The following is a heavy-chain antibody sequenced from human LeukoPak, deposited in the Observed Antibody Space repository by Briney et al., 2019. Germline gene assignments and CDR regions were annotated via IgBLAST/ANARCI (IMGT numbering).Heavy chain of an antibody. D-gene: IGHD3-10*01. CDR2: AYSGGST. CDR1: GFTVSSNY. V-gene: IGHV3-66*01. CDR3: AREALGRYYFEL. J-gene: IGHJ2*01. Sequence: GGSLRLSCVASGFTVSSNYMSWVRQAPGKGLEWVSAAYSGGSTYYADSVKGRLTISRDNSKNTLYLQMNSLRAEDTAVYYCAREALGRYYFELWGRGTLVTVSS.